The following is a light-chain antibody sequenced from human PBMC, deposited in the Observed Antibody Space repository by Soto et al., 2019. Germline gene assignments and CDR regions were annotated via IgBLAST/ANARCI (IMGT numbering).Light chain of an antibody. CDR1: QSISSY. Sequence: DIQMTQSPSSLSASVGDRVTITCRASQSISSYLNWYQQKPGKAPKLLIYAASSLQSGVPSRFSGRGSGTDFTLTISSQQPEDFATYYCQQSSSTPAITFGPGTKVDIK. J-gene: IGKJ3*01. CDR2: AAS. V-gene: IGKV1-39*01. CDR3: QQSSSTPAIT.